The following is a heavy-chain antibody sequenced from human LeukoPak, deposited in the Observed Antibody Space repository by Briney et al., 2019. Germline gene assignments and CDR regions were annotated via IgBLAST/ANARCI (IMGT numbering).Heavy chain of an antibody. J-gene: IGHJ4*02. V-gene: IGHV4-34*01. CDR3: ARHDRIIASPLI. D-gene: IGHD6-13*01. CDR1: GGSFSGYY. Sequence: KPSETLSPTCAVYGGSFSGYYWGWIRQPPGKGLEWIGEINHSGSTYYNPSLKSRLIISVDTSKNQFSLKLSSVTAADTAVYFCARHDRIIASPLIWGQGTLVTVSS. CDR2: INHSGST.